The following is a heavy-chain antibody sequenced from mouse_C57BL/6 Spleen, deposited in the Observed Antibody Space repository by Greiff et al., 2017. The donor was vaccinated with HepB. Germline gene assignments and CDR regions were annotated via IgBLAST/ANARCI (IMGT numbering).Heavy chain of an antibody. J-gene: IGHJ1*03. D-gene: IGHD1-1*01. CDR2: IYPGDGDT. V-gene: IGHV1-82*01. Sequence: QVQLKESGPELVKPGASVKISCKASGYAFSSSWMNWVKQRPGKGLEWIGRIYPGDGDTNYNGKFKGKATLTADKSSSTAYMQLSSLTSEDSAVYFCARRDGSSPHWYFDVWGTGTTVTVSS. CDR3: ARRDGSSPHWYFDV. CDR1: GYAFSSSW.